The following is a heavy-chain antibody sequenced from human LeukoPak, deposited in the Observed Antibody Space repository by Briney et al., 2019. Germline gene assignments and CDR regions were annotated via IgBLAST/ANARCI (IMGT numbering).Heavy chain of an antibody. CDR1: GGSISSSSYY. J-gene: IGHJ4*02. CDR2: IYYSGST. V-gene: IGHV4-39*07. D-gene: IGHD2-2*01. Sequence: TSETLSLTCTVSGGSISSSSYYWGWIRQPPGKGLEWIGSIYYSGSTYHNPSLKSRVTISVDTSKNQFSLKLSSVTAADTAVYYCARDHTGLQYQLLYYFDYWGQGTLVTVSS. CDR3: ARDHTGLQYQLLYYFDY.